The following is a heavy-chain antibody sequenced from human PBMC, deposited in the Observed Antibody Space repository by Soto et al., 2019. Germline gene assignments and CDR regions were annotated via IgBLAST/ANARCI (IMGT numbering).Heavy chain of an antibody. Sequence: GGSLRLSCEASGFTFSSYEMNWVRQAPGKGLEWVSYISSSASSINYADSVKGRFTISRDNAKNSLYLQMNSLTAEDTAVYYCARXSAVTLPGYSSGWPPDYWGQGTLVTVSS. CDR2: ISSSASSI. V-gene: IGHV3-48*03. J-gene: IGHJ4*02. D-gene: IGHD6-19*01. CDR1: GFTFSSYE. CDR3: ARXSAVTLPGYSSGWPPDY.